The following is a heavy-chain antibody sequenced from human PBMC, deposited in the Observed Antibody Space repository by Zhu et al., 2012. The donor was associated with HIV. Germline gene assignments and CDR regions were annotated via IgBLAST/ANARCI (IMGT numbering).Heavy chain of an antibody. CDR1: GGSISSSSYY. CDR2: IYYSGST. Sequence: QVQLQESGPGLVKPSETLSLACTVSGGSISSSSYYWGWIRQPPGKGLEWIGSIYYSGSTYYNPSLKSRVTISVDTSKNQFSLKLSSVTAADTAVYYCARRYPDYVRGVNAFDIWGQGTMGHRLF. J-gene: IGHJ3*02. CDR3: ARRYPDYVRGVNAFDI. V-gene: IGHV4-39*07. D-gene: IGHD3-16*01.